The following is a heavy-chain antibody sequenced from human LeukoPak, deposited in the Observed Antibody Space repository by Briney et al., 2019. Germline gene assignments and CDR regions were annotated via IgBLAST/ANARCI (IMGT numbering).Heavy chain of an antibody. J-gene: IGHJ3*02. Sequence: GGSLRLSCVSTGFTFSRYEMNWVREAPGPGLEWIGSTRYYAESLKGQFTISRDNAKNSLYLQLNSLRAEDTAVYYCATGPRGYAFDIWGQGTMVTVSS. D-gene: IGHD3-10*01. CDR3: ATGPRGYAFDI. V-gene: IGHV3-48*03. CDR1: GFTFSRYE. CDR2: STR.